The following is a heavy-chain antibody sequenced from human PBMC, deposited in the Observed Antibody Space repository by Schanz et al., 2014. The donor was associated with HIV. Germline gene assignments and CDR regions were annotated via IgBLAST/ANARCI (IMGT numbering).Heavy chain of an antibody. CDR2: ISNSGSLK. V-gene: IGHV3-48*03. J-gene: IGHJ4*02. CDR3: ARDCLGGCPADY. D-gene: IGHD6-19*01. Sequence: EVQLVESGGGLVQPGGSLRLSCAASGFVFSSYAMHWVRQAPGKGLEWLSRISNSGSLKSYADSVKGRFTISRDNAKNLLYLQLNSLRDDDTAVYYCARDCLGGCPADYWGQGTLIIVSA. CDR1: GFVFSSYA.